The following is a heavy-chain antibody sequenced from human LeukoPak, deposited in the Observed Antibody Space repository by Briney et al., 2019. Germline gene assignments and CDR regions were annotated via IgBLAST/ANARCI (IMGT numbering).Heavy chain of an antibody. J-gene: IGHJ1*01. CDR3: ARVYSGSYHNALYFQH. Sequence: ASVKVSRKASGYTFTSYDINWVRQATGQGLEWMGWMNPNSGNTGYAQKFQGRVTMTRNTSISTAYMELSSLRSEDTAVYYCARVYSGSYHNALYFQHWGQGTLVTVSS. V-gene: IGHV1-8*01. D-gene: IGHD1-26*01. CDR2: MNPNSGNT. CDR1: GYTFTSYD.